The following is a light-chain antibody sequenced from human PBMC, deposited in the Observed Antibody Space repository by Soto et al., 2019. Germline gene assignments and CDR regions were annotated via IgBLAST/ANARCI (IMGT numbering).Light chain of an antibody. CDR1: QSVSSY. CDR3: QHRDNWPPTWT. Sequence: EIVLTQSPATLSLSPGERATLSCRASQSVSSYYLAWFQQKPGQTPRLLIYDASNRATGIPARFSGSGSGTDFTLTISSLEPEDVAGYYFQHRDNWPPTWTVGQGTKVEIK. CDR2: DAS. J-gene: IGKJ1*01. V-gene: IGKV3-11*01.